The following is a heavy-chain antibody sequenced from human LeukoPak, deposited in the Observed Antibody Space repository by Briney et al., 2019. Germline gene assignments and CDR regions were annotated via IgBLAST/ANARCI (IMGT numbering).Heavy chain of an antibody. CDR2: INHSGST. V-gene: IGHV4-34*01. J-gene: IGHJ4*02. CDR3: ARDRSRKRYSSGVGFDY. Sequence: PSETLSLTCAVYGGSFSGYYWSWIRQSPGKGLEWIGEINHSGSTNYNPSLKSRVTISVDTSKSQFSLKLSSVTAADTAVYYCARDRSRKRYSSGVGFDYWGQGTLVTVSS. CDR1: GGSFSGYY. D-gene: IGHD6-19*01.